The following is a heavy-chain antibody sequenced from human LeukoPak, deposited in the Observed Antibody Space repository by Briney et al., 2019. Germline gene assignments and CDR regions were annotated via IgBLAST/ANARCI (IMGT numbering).Heavy chain of an antibody. CDR1: GFTFSSYA. D-gene: IGHD1-26*01. J-gene: IGHJ4*02. V-gene: IGHV3-9*03. CDR3: AKAVSGEIVGASVFDY. Sequence: GGSLRLSCTASGFTFSSYAMTWVRQAPGKGLEWVSGISWNSGSIGYADSVKGRFTISRDNAKNSLYLQMNSLRAEDMALYYCAKAVSGEIVGASVFDYWGQGTLVTVSS. CDR2: ISWNSGSI.